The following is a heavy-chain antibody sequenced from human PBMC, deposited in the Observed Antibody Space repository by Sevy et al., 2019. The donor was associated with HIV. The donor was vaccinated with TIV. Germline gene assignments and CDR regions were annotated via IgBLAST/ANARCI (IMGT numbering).Heavy chain of an antibody. J-gene: IGHJ4*02. CDR1: GFTFSKYP. V-gene: IGHV3-21*01. CDR3: ARDGRCSSTACLLYFDY. D-gene: IGHD2-2*01. CDR2: ISSSSNYI. Sequence: GGSLRLSCVVSGFTFSKYPMNWVRQAPGKGLEWVSSISSSSNYIYYGDSVKGRFTISRDNAKNSLYLQMNSLRADDTAVYYCARDGRCSSTACLLYFDYWGQGTLVTVSS.